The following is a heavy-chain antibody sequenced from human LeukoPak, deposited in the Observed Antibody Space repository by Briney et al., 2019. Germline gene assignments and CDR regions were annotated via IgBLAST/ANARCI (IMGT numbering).Heavy chain of an antibody. CDR3: ARGGAARPDY. CDR1: GFTFSNYG. Sequence: GGSLRLSCAGPGFTFSNYGMDWVRQAPGKGLEWISYISSSSSSIDYADSVKGRFTISRDNAKNSVFLQMNSLRVEDTAVYYCARGGAARPDYWGQGTLVTVSS. V-gene: IGHV3-48*01. CDR2: ISSSSSSI. D-gene: IGHD6-6*01. J-gene: IGHJ4*02.